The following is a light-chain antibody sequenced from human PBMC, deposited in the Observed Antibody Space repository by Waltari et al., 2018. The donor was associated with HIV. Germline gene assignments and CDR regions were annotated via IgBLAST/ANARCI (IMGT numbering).Light chain of an antibody. CDR2: SNN. J-gene: IGLJ1*01. V-gene: IGLV1-44*01. CDR3: AAWDDSLNGRYV. Sequence: QSVLTQPPSASGTPGQRVTLSCSGRSSNTGSNHVTCYHQPPGTAPKLLIYSNNQRPSGVPDRFSGSKSGTSASLAISGLQSEDEADYYCAAWDDSLNGRYVFGTGTKVTVL. CDR1: SSNTGSNH.